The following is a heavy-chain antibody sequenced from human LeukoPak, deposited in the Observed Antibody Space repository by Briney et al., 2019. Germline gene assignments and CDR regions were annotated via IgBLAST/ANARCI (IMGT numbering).Heavy chain of an antibody. Sequence: PGGSLRLSCVGSGFIFSHYAMNWVRQAPGKGLEWVSSISGGSGYIYYEDSLKGRFTISRDNAKNSLYLQVNSLRVEDTAVYYCAKGGKWDVTPFDYWGQGTLVTVSS. V-gene: IGHV3-21*01. CDR2: ISGGSGYI. J-gene: IGHJ4*02. CDR1: GFIFSHYA. CDR3: AKGGKWDVTPFDY. D-gene: IGHD1-26*01.